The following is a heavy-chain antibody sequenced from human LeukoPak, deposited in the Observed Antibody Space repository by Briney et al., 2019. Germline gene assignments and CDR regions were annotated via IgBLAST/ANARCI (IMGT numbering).Heavy chain of an antibody. CDR1: GFTFSSYS. J-gene: IGHJ4*02. D-gene: IGHD5-18*01. CDR2: INWNGGAT. V-gene: IGHV3-20*04. CDR3: ATRSRGYSYGGFDY. Sequence: GGSLRLSCAVSGFTFSSYSMNWVRQAPGKGLEWVSGINWNGGATGYADSVKGRFTISRDNAKNSLFLQMNSLRAEDTALYYCATRSRGYSYGGFDYWGQGTLVTVSS.